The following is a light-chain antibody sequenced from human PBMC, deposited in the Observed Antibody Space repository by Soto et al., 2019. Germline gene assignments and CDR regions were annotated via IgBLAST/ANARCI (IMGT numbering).Light chain of an antibody. CDR3: CSFTSSNTLV. CDR2: EVN. Sequence: QSALTQPASVSGSPGQSITISCTGTSSDFGNYNLVSWYQQHPGKVPKLILFEVNKRPSGVSGRFSGSKSGNTASLTISGLQAEDEADYYCCSFTSSNTLVFGTGTKLTVL. CDR1: SSDFGNYNL. V-gene: IGLV2-23*02. J-gene: IGLJ1*01.